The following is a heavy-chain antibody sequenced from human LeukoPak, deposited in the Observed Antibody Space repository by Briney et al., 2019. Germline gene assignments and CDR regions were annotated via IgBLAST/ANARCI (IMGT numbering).Heavy chain of an antibody. J-gene: IGHJ3*02. Sequence: SETLSLTCAVSGGSISSGGYSWSWIRQPPGKGLEWIGYIYHSGSTYYNPSLKIRVTISVDRSKNQFSLKLSSVTAADTAVYYCARTSIAARRANVFDIWGQGTMVTVSS. CDR3: ARTSIAARRANVFDI. D-gene: IGHD6-6*01. CDR1: GGSISSGGYS. CDR2: IYHSGST. V-gene: IGHV4-30-2*01.